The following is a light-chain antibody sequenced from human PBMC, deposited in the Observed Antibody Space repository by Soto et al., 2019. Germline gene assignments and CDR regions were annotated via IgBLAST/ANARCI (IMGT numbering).Light chain of an antibody. V-gene: IGKV3-15*01. CDR2: SAS. CDR1: QSLSSD. CDR3: QQYNKWPRT. Sequence: EIVMTQSPATLSVSPGERATLSCRASQSLSSDLAWYQQKVGQANRLLIYSASTRATGIPARYSGSGSGTEFNFTISSLQSEEFAVYYCQQYNKWPRTFGQGTKVDIK. J-gene: IGKJ1*01.